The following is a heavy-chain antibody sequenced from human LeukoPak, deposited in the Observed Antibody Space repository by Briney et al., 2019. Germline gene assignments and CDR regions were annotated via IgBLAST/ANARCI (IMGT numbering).Heavy chain of an antibody. CDR3: ARDPLIDSGSDY. V-gene: IGHV3-7*01. J-gene: IGHJ4*02. Sequence: GGSLRLSCAASGFSFSSFWMSWVRQAPGKGLEWVANIKQDGSEKYYVDSVKGRFTISRDNARNSLYLQMNSLRAEGTAVYYCARDPLIDSGSDYWGQGTLVTVSS. D-gene: IGHD3-10*01. CDR1: GFSFSSFW. CDR2: IKQDGSEK.